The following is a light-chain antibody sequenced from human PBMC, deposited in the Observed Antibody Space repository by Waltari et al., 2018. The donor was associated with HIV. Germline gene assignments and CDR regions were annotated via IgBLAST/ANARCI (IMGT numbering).Light chain of an antibody. CDR2: EVN. V-gene: IGLV2-18*02. CDR3: SSYTINSTLV. Sequence: QSALTQPPSVSGSPGPSVTISCTGTSSDIGSYDRVSWYQQPPGTAPKLMISEVNNRPSGVPDRFSGSKSGNTASLTISGLQAEDEADYFCSSYTINSTLVFGGGTKVTVL. J-gene: IGLJ2*01. CDR1: SSDIGSYDR.